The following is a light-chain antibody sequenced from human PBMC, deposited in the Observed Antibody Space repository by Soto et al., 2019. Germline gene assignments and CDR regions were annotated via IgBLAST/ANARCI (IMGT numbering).Light chain of an antibody. V-gene: IGLV2-14*01. CDR2: DVS. CDR1: SSDVGGYNY. CDR3: SSYTSSSTLV. Sequence: QPVLTQPASVSGSPGQSITISCTGTSSDVGGYNYVSWYQQHPVKAPKLMIYDVSNRPSGVSNRFSGSKSGNTASLTISGLQAEDEADYYCSSYTSSSTLVFGGGTKLTVL. J-gene: IGLJ2*01.